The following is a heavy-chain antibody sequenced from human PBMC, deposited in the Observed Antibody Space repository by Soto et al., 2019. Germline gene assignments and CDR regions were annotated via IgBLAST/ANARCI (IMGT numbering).Heavy chain of an antibody. CDR2: IYSGGST. CDR3: ARVTVSGYDYGYYFDF. V-gene: IGHV3-53*04. CDR1: GFTVSSNY. J-gene: IGHJ4*02. D-gene: IGHD5-12*01. Sequence: GGSLRLSCAASGFTVSSNYMSWVRQAPGKGLEWVSVIYSGGSTYYADSVKGRFTISRHNSKNTLYLQMNSLRAEDTAVYYCARVTVSGYDYGYYFDFWGQGTLVTVSS.